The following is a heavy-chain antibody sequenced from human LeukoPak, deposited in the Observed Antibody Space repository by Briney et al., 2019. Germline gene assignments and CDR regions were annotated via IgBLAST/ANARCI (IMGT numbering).Heavy chain of an antibody. D-gene: IGHD3-22*01. Sequence: PGGSLRLSCAAFGFTFSSYAMSWVRQAPGKGLEWVSAISGSGGSTYYADSVKGRFTISRDNSNNTLYLQMNSLRAEDTAVYYCATHTTGYYSVDYWGLGTLVTVSS. CDR1: GFTFSSYA. CDR3: ATHTTGYYSVDY. J-gene: IGHJ4*02. CDR2: ISGSGGST. V-gene: IGHV3-23*01.